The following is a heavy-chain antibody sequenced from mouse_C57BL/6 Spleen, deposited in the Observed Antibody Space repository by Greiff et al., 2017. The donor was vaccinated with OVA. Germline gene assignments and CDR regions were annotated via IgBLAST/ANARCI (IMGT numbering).Heavy chain of an antibody. CDR2: ISSGSSTI. CDR1: GFTFSDYG. D-gene: IGHD1-1*01. CDR3: ARPPHPRFITTVVATDYFDY. J-gene: IGHJ2*01. Sequence: EVQGVESGGGLVKPGGSLKLSCAASGFTFSDYGMHWVRQAPEKGLEWVSYISSGSSTIYYADTVKGRFTISRDNAKNTLFMQMNRLRSEDTAMYYCARPPHPRFITTVVATDYFDYWGQGTTLTVSS. V-gene: IGHV5-17*01.